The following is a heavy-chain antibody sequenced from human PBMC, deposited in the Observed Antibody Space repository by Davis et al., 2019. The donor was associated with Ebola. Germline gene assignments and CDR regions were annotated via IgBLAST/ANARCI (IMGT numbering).Heavy chain of an antibody. CDR1: GFTFSNYG. J-gene: IGHJ5*02. CDR2: IQFDGFNK. V-gene: IGHV3-30*02. D-gene: IGHD6-6*01. Sequence: PGGSLRLSCAASGFTFSNYGMHWVRQAPGKGLEWVTFIQFDGFNKYYTDSVKGQFTISRDNSKNTVHLQMNSLRAEDTAVYYCAKGGGTSSSDFRRTWGQGTLVTVSS. CDR3: AKGGGTSSSDFRRT.